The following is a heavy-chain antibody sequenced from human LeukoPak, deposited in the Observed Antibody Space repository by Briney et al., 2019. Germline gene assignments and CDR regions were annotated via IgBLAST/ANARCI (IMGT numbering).Heavy chain of an antibody. J-gene: IGHJ6*03. D-gene: IGHD6-19*01. CDR1: GFTFSSYA. CDR2: ISYDGSNK. CDR3: ARGIAVAGFYYYMDV. V-gene: IGHV3-30*04. Sequence: PGGSLRLSCAASGFTFSSYAMHWVRQAPGKGLEWVAVISYDGSNKYYADSVKGRFTISRDNSKNTLYLQMNSLRAEDTAVYYCARGIAVAGFYYYMDVWGKGTTVTISS.